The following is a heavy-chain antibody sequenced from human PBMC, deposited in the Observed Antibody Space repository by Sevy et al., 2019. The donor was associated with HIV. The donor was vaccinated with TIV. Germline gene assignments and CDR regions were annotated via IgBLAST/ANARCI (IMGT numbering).Heavy chain of an antibody. Sequence: GGSLRLSCAASGFTFSGSAMHWVRQASGKGLEWVGRIRSKANSYATAYAASVKGRFTISRDDSKYTAYLQMNSLKTEDTAVYYCTLTTAADYYGSGSTSVGWYWGQGTLVTVSS. CDR3: TLTTAADYYGSGSTSVGWY. CDR2: IRSKANSYAT. V-gene: IGHV3-73*01. D-gene: IGHD3-10*01. CDR1: GFTFSGSA. J-gene: IGHJ4*02.